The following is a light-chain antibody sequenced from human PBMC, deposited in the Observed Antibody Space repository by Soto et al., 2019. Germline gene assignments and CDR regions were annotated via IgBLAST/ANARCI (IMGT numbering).Light chain of an antibody. CDR1: QSISSY. V-gene: IGKV1-39*01. Sequence: DIQMTQSPSSLSASVGDRVTITCRASQSISSYLNWYQQKPGKAPKLLIYAASSLQSGVPSRFTGSGAGTDFTITSSSLPPEDFATYYCQQSYSTPLSFGGGTKVEIK. CDR3: QQSYSTPLS. J-gene: IGKJ4*01. CDR2: AAS.